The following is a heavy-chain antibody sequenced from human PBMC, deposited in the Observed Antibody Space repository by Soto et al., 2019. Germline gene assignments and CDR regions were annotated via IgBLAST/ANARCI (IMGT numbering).Heavy chain of an antibody. CDR3: AGGYSSNWFDP. V-gene: IGHV1-69*02. J-gene: IGHJ5*02. D-gene: IGHD6-13*01. CDR1: GGTFSSYT. CDR2: IIPILGIA. Sequence: QVQLVQSGAEVKKPGSSVKVSCKASGGTFSSYTISWVRQAPGQGLEWMGRIIPILGIANYAQKFQGRVTITADNSTSTAYMELSSLRSEDTAVYYCAGGYSSNWFDPWGQGTLVTVSS.